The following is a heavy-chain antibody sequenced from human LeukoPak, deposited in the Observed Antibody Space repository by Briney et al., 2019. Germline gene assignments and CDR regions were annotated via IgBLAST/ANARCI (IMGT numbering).Heavy chain of an antibody. V-gene: IGHV4-59*01. CDR3: AGMWFSSSWDRQFDP. D-gene: IGHD6-13*01. J-gene: IGHJ5*02. Sequence: SETLSLTCTVSGGSISSYYWSWIRQPPGKGLEWIGYIYYSGSTNYNPSLKSGVTISVDTSKNQFSLKLSSVTAADAAVYYCAGMWFSSSWDRQFDPWGQRTLVTVSS. CDR2: IYYSGST. CDR1: GGSISSYY.